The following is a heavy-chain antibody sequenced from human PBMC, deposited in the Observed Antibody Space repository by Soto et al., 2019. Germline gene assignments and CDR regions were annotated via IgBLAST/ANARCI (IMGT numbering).Heavy chain of an antibody. CDR3: AISSRPSWPFDY. CDR2: ISGNGAET. Sequence: PGGSLRLSCAASGFPFSSYAMSWVRQAPGKGLEWVSAISGNGAETSYAASVRGRFTISRDNSKNTLYLQMNSLRAEDTAVYYCAISSRPSWPFDYWGQGTLVTVSS. D-gene: IGHD6-13*01. CDR1: GFPFSSYA. V-gene: IGHV3-23*01. J-gene: IGHJ4*02.